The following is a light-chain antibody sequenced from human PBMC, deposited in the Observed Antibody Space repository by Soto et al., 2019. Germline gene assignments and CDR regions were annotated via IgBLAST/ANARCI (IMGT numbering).Light chain of an antibody. CDR3: QQRSDWPPIT. Sequence: DIVLTQSPATLSLSPGERATLSCRASRSVDNYLAWYQHKPGQAPRLLMYDVSKRATGIPTRFSGSGSGTDFTLTNSSLEPEDFAVYYCQQRSDWPPITFCQGTRLEIK. CDR2: DVS. CDR1: RSVDNY. V-gene: IGKV3-11*01. J-gene: IGKJ5*01.